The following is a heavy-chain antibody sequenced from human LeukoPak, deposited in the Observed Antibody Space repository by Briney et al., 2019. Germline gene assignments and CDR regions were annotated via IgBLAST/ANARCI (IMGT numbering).Heavy chain of an antibody. J-gene: IGHJ3*02. D-gene: IGHD1-26*01. Sequence: SQTLSLTCTVSGGSISSGDYYWSWIRQPPGKGLEWIGYIYYSGSTYYNPSLKSRVTISVDTSKNQFSLKLSSVTAADTAVYYCARDNQWGSGSYTDAFDIWGQGTMVTVSS. CDR3: ARDNQWGSGSYTDAFDI. CDR1: GGSISSGDYY. CDR2: IYYSGST. V-gene: IGHV4-30-4*01.